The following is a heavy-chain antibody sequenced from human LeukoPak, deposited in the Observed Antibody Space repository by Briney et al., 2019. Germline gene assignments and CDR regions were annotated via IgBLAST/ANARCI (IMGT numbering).Heavy chain of an antibody. Sequence: PETLSLTCAVYGGSFSGYYWSWIRLPPGKGLEWIGEINHSGSTNYNPSLKSRVTISVDTSKNQFSLKLSSVTAADTAVYYCARGPLHYYDSSGYYYRRYYYYGMDVWGQGTTVTVSS. J-gene: IGHJ6*02. CDR1: GGSFSGYY. CDR2: INHSGST. V-gene: IGHV4-34*01. CDR3: ARGPLHYYDSSGYYYRRYYYYGMDV. D-gene: IGHD3-22*01.